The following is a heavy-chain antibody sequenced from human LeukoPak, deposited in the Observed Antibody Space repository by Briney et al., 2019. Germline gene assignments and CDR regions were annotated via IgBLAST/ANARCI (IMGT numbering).Heavy chain of an antibody. Sequence: PSETLSLTCAVSGGSISSGGYSWSWIRQPPGTGLEWIGYIYHSGSTYYNPSLKSRVTISVDRSKNQFSLKLSSVTAADTAVYYCARVGAAAGIDWGQGTLVTVSS. J-gene: IGHJ4*02. CDR3: ARVGAAAGID. CDR1: GGSISSGGYS. V-gene: IGHV4-30-2*01. D-gene: IGHD6-13*01. CDR2: IYHSGST.